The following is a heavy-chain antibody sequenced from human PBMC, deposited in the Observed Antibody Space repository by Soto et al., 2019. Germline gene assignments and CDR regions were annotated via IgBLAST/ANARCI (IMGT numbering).Heavy chain of an antibody. CDR3: ARAKFPPRVRYCSSTSCPTPWFAP. V-gene: IGHV3-74*01. CDR2: INSDGSST. D-gene: IGHD2-2*01. Sequence: PGGSLRLSCAASGFTFSSYWMHWVRHAPGKGLVWVSRINSDGSSTSYADSVKGRFTISRDNAKNTLYLQMNSLRAEDTAVYYCARAKFPPRVRYCSSTSCPTPWFAPWGQGTPVTVSS. J-gene: IGHJ5*02. CDR1: GFTFSSYW.